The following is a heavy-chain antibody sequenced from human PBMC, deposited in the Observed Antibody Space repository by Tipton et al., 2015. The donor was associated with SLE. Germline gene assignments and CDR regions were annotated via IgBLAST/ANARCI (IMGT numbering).Heavy chain of an antibody. D-gene: IGHD3-22*01. CDR3: ARGVAYYYDSGAFDI. Sequence: TLSLTCTVSGGSMNTYYWSWIRQPAGKGLEWIGRIYTSGSTNYNPSLKSRVTISVDTSKNQLSLKLSSVTAADTAVYYCARGVAYYYDSGAFDIWGQGTMVTVSS. CDR1: GGSMNTYY. V-gene: IGHV4-4*07. CDR2: IYTSGST. J-gene: IGHJ3*02.